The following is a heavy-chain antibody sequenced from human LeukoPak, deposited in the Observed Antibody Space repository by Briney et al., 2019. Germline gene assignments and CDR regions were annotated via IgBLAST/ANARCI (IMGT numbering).Heavy chain of an antibody. CDR2: ISAYNDNT. CDR3: ARGSSTSWGHTIFGVVGAFDI. D-gene: IGHD3-3*01. Sequence: GASVKVSCKASGYIFTSYGISWVRQAPGQGLEWMGWISAYNDNTNYAQKLQGRVTMTTDTSTSTAYMELRSLRSDDTAVYYCARGSSTSWGHTIFGVVGAFDIWGQGTMVTVSS. J-gene: IGHJ3*02. CDR1: GYIFTSYG. V-gene: IGHV1-18*01.